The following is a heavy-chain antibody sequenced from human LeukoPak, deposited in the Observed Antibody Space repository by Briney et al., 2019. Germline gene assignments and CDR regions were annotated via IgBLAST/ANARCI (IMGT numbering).Heavy chain of an antibody. CDR3: ARTSVTRDAFDI. Sequence: ASVKVSCKASGYTFTSYDINWVRQAAGQGLEWMGWMNPNSGNTGYAQKFQGRVTMTRNTSISTAYMELSSLRSEDTAAYYCARTSVTRDAFDIWGQGTMVTVSS. V-gene: IGHV1-8*01. CDR2: MNPNSGNT. J-gene: IGHJ3*02. D-gene: IGHD2-21*02. CDR1: GYTFTSYD.